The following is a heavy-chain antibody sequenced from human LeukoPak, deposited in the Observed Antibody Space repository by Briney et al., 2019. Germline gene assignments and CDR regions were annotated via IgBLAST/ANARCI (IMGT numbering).Heavy chain of an antibody. D-gene: IGHD6-13*01. CDR3: ARDRGSSSWYYFDY. CDR2: ISYDGSNK. CDR1: GFTFSSYA. V-gene: IGHV3-30-3*01. Sequence: GGSLTLSCAASGFTFSSYAMHWVRQAPGKGLEWVAFISYDGSNKYYADSVKGRFTISRDNSKNTLYLQMNSLRAEDTAVYYCARDRGSSSWYYFDYWGQGALVSVSS. J-gene: IGHJ4*02.